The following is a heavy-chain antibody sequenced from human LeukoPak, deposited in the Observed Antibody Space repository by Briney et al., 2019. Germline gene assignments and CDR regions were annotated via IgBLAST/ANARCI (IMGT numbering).Heavy chain of an antibody. D-gene: IGHD2/OR15-2a*01. CDR3: ASLSISRPGYYYYYYGMDV. V-gene: IGHV4-34*01. CDR1: GGSFSGYY. CDR2: IYYSGST. Sequence: SETLSLTCAVYGGSFSGYYWGWIRQPPGKGLEWIGTIYYSGSTYYNPSLKSRVIISIDTSKNQFSLKLSSVTAADTAVYYCASLSISRPGYYYYYYGMDVWGRGTTVTVSS. J-gene: IGHJ6*02.